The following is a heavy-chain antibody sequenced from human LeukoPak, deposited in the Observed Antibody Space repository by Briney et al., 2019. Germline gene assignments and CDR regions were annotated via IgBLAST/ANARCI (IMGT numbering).Heavy chain of an antibody. Sequence: SVKVSCKASGGTFSSYAISWVRQAPGQGLEWMGGIIPIFGTANYAQKFQGRVTITADESTSTAYMELSSLRSEDTAVYYCARTQVATVGWWYFDYWGQGTLVTVSS. D-gene: IGHD5-12*01. J-gene: IGHJ4*02. V-gene: IGHV1-69*13. CDR1: GGTFSSYA. CDR3: ARTQVATVGWWYFDY. CDR2: IIPIFGTA.